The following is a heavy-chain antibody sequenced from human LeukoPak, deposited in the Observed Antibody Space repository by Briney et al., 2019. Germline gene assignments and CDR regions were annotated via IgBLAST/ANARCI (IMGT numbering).Heavy chain of an antibody. Sequence: ASVKVSCKASGYTFTSYGISWVRQAPGQGLEWMGWISAYNGNTNYAQNLQDRVTMTTDTSTTTAYMELRSLRSDDTAVYYCAREERGYSGDYWGQGTLVTVSS. D-gene: IGHD5-18*01. J-gene: IGHJ4*02. V-gene: IGHV1-18*01. CDR1: GYTFTSYG. CDR2: ISAYNGNT. CDR3: AREERGYSGDY.